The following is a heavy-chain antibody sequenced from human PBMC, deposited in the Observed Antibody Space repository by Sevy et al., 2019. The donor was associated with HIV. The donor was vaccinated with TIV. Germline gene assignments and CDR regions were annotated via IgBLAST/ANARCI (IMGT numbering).Heavy chain of an antibody. J-gene: IGHJ5*02. CDR2: ISAYNGNT. D-gene: IGHD2-15*01. CDR3: ARDRGYCSCGSCYYGWFDP. V-gene: IGHV1-18*01. CDR1: GYTFTSYG. Sequence: ASVKVSCKASGYTFTSYGISWVRQAPGQGLEWMGWISAYNGNTNYAQKLQGRVTMTTDTSTSTAYMELRSLRSDDTAVYYCARDRGYCSCGSCYYGWFDPWGQGTLVTVSS.